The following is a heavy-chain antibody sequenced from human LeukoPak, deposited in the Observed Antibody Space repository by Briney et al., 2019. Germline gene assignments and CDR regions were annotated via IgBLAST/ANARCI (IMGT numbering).Heavy chain of an antibody. J-gene: IGHJ3*02. D-gene: IGHD2-2*01. Sequence: GASVKVSCKASGYTFTGYYMHWVRQAPGQGLEWMGWINPNSGGTNYAQKFQGRVTMTRDTSISTAYMELSRLRSDDTAVYYCARDAFIVVPAAGEAFDIWGQGTMVTVSS. CDR3: ARDAFIVVPAAGEAFDI. V-gene: IGHV1-2*02. CDR2: INPNSGGT. CDR1: GYTFTGYY.